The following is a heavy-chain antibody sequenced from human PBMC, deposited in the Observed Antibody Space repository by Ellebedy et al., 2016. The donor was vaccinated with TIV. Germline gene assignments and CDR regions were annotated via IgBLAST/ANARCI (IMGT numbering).Heavy chain of an antibody. Sequence: SETLSLTCAVYGGSFSGYYWSWIRQPPGKGLEWIGEISQSGRTAYNPSLKSRVTISVDTSKNQFSLNLSSVTAADTAVYYCARGLARDYWGQGTLVTVSS. V-gene: IGHV4-34*01. CDR3: ARGLARDY. CDR2: ISQSGRT. J-gene: IGHJ4*02. CDR1: GGSFSGYY.